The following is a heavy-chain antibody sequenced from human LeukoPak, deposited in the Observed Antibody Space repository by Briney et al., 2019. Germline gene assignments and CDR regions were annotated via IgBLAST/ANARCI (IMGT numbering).Heavy chain of an antibody. Sequence: ASVKVSCKASGYTFSSYGISWVRQAPGQGLEWMGWISAYNGNTNYAQKLQGRVTMTTDTSTSTAFMELRNLRSDDTAVYYCARDAKKYYHDSSGYYYWGQGTLVTVSS. J-gene: IGHJ4*02. V-gene: IGHV1-18*01. D-gene: IGHD3-22*01. CDR2: ISAYNGNT. CDR3: ARDAKKYYHDSSGYYY. CDR1: GYTFSSYG.